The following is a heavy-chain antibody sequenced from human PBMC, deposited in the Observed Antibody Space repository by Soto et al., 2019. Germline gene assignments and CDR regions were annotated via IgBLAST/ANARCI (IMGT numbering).Heavy chain of an antibody. CDR1: GYTFSSYG. Sequence: ASVKVSCKASGYTFSSYGISWVRQAPGRGLEWMGWISAYNGNINYAQKLQGRVTMTTDTSTSTAYMEPRSLRSDDTAVYYCAREGFYDFWSGNSNSYYYGMDVWGQGTTVTVSS. CDR3: AREGFYDFWSGNSNSYYYGMDV. D-gene: IGHD3-3*01. V-gene: IGHV1-18*01. J-gene: IGHJ6*02. CDR2: ISAYNGNI.